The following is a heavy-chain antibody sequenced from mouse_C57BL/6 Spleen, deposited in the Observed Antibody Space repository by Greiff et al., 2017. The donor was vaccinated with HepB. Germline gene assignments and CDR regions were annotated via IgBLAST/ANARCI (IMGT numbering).Heavy chain of an antibody. CDR3: ARGGLYGSSAWFAY. CDR1: GFTFSDYG. D-gene: IGHD1-1*01. V-gene: IGHV5-17*01. J-gene: IGHJ3*01. Sequence: EVKLMESGGGLVKPGGSLKLSCAASGFTFSDYGMHWVRQAPEKGLEWVAYISSGSSTIYYADTVKGRFTIYRDNAKNTLFLQMTSLRSEDTAMYYCARGGLYGSSAWFAYWGQGTLVTVSA. CDR2: ISSGSSTI.